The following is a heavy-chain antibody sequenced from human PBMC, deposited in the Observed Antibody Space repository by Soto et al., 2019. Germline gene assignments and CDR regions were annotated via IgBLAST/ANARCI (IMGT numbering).Heavy chain of an antibody. J-gene: IGHJ4*02. CDR2: ISAYNGDT. CDR1: GYTFKNYG. CDR3: VLGGLETGYYRDMDY. Sequence: QDHLVQSGGEVKKPGASAKVSCKASGYTFKNYGINWVRQAPGRGLEWVAWISAYNGDTSYAQHLQGRVTVTTETLTNTAYIELRSLRPDDTAVYFCVLGGLETGYYRDMDYWGQGTLVSVSS. D-gene: IGHD3-9*01. V-gene: IGHV1-18*04.